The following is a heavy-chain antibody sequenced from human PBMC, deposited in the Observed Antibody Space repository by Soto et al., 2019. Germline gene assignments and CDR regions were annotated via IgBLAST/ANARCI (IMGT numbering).Heavy chain of an antibody. CDR3: ATDRARRFDTGPANVNDY. Sequence: ASVKVSCKVSGYTLTELSMHWVRQAPGKGLEWMGGFDPEDGETIYAQKFQGRVTMTEDTSTDTAYMELSSLRSEDTAVYYCATDRARRFDTGPANVNDYWGQGTLVTVSS. D-gene: IGHD3-9*01. J-gene: IGHJ4*02. CDR1: GYTLTELS. CDR2: FDPEDGET. V-gene: IGHV1-24*01.